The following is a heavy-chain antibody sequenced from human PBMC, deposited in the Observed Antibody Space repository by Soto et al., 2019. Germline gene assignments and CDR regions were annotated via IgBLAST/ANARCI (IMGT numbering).Heavy chain of an antibody. CDR3: ASWLKGPDIGNYYYGMEV. CDR2: IMPIFRAP. V-gene: IGHV1-69*12. D-gene: IGHD2-15*01. Sequence: QVQLVQSGAEVKKPGSSVKVSCKASGGAFSDYAFSWVRQAPGQGLEWLGGIMPIFRAPDYAQKFQGRVTITADEFTRTAYMEMNSLRSEDTAVYYCASWLKGPDIGNYYYGMEVWGQGTKVTVS. J-gene: IGHJ6*02. CDR1: GGAFSDYA.